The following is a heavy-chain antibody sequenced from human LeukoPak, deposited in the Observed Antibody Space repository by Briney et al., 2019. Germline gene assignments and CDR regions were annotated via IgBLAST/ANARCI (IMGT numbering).Heavy chain of an antibody. J-gene: IGHJ3*02. CDR3: AKGLPDSDFWSGYHGAFDI. CDR2: ISWNSGSI. V-gene: IGHV3-9*01. Sequence: GRSLRLSCAASGFTFDDYAMHWVRPAPGGGLEWVSGISWNSGSIGYADSVKGRFTISRDNAKNSLYLQMNSLRAEDTALYYCAKGLPDSDFWSGYHGAFDIWGQGTMVTVSS. CDR1: GFTFDDYA. D-gene: IGHD3-3*01.